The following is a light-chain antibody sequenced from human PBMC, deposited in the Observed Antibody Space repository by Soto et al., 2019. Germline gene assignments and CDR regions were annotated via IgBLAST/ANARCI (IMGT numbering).Light chain of an antibody. V-gene: IGLV2-8*01. CDR2: EVS. CDR3: TAQGDHGKYV. J-gene: IGLJ1*01. CDR1: SNDVGHSSF. Sequence: QSALTQPPSASGSPGQSVTISCTGNSNDVGHSSFISWYQQHPGKGPKLIIYEVSKRPSGVPDRFSGSKSGNTASLSVSGRQDEDEADYFCTAQGDHGKYVFGTGTKVTVL.